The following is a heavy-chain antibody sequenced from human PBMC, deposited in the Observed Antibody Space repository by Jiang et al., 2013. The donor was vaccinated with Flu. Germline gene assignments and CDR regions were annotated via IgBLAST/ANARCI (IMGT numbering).Heavy chain of an antibody. J-gene: IGHJ4*02. V-gene: IGHV5-51*01. CDR3: GRHEIAAAGTVGFDY. CDR2: IYPGDSDT. D-gene: IGHD6-13*01. Sequence: WMGIIYPGDSDTRYSPSFQGQVTISADKSINTAYLQWSSLKASDTAMYYCGRHEIAAAGTVGFDYWGQGSLVTVSS.